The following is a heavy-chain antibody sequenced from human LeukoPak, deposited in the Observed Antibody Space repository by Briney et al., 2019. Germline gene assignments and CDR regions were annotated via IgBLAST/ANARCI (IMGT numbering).Heavy chain of an antibody. J-gene: IGHJ6*03. CDR1: GFTFSSYW. CDR2: IKQDGSEK. Sequence: GGSLRLSCAASGFTFSSYWMTWVRQAPGKGLAWVANIKQDGSEKFYVDSVKGRFTISRDNSYNTVSLQMNSLRDEDTGVYYCAKGLRTGVGPYMGYHYYMDVWGKGATVTVSS. CDR3: AKGLRTGVGPYMGYHYYMDV. V-gene: IGHV3-7*03. D-gene: IGHD3-16*01.